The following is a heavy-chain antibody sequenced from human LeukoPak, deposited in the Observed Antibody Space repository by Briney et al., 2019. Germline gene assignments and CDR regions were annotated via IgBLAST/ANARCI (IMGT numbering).Heavy chain of an antibody. D-gene: IGHD1-26*01. CDR2: INSDGSST. J-gene: IGHJ3*02. CDR1: GFTFSSYW. CDR3: ASSAYSESYYDDAFDI. Sequence: GGSLRLSCAASGFTFSSYWMHWVRQAPGKGLVWVSRINSDGSSTSYADSVKGRFTISRDNAKNTLYLQMNSLRAEDTAVYYCASSAYSESYYDDAFDIWGQGTMVTVSS. V-gene: IGHV3-74*01.